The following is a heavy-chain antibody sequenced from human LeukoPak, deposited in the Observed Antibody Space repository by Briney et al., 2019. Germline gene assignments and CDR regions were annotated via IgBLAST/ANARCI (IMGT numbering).Heavy chain of an antibody. V-gene: IGHV3-11*01. CDR2: ITASGRST. Sequence: GGSLRLSCAASGFTISDYQLSWVRQAPGKGLEWISYITASGRSTNYADSLKGRFTISKDNAKNSVVLQMNSLRAEDTAIYYCTRERRGSYYAFESWGQGTQVSVSS. CDR3: TRERRGSYYAFES. J-gene: IGHJ4*02. D-gene: IGHD3-16*01. CDR1: GFTISDYQ.